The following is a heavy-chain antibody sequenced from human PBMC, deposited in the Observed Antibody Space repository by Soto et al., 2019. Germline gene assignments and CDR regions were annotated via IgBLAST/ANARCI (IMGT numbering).Heavy chain of an antibody. CDR1: GFTFSRHW. J-gene: IGHJ6*02. CDR3: AKDTSGEQQLVRRRYYNGMDV. V-gene: IGHV3-7*01. CDR2: IKQDGSDK. D-gene: IGHD6-13*01. Sequence: EVQLVESGGGLVQPGGSLRLSCAASGFTFSRHWMTWVRQAPGKGLEWVANIKQDGSDKYYVDSVKGRFTISRDNAKNTLYLQMNSLRAEDTAVYYCAKDTSGEQQLVRRRYYNGMDVWGQGTTVTVSS.